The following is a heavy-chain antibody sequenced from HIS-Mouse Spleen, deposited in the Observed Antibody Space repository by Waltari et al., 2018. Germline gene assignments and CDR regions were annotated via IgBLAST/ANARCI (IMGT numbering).Heavy chain of an antibody. Sequence: QVQLQESGPGLVKPAETLSLTCTVTGYSISSGYYWGWIRQPPGKGLEWIVSIYHGGSTYSNPSLKSRVTISVDTSKNQFSLKLSSVTAADTAVYYCARDLGYSYGQGDYWGQGTLVTVSS. CDR1: GYSISSGYY. CDR3: ARDLGYSYGQGDY. J-gene: IGHJ4*02. V-gene: IGHV4-38-2*02. CDR2: IYHGGST. D-gene: IGHD5-18*01.